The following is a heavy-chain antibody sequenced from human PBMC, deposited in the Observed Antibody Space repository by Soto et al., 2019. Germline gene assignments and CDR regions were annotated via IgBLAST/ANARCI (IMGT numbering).Heavy chain of an antibody. CDR3: ARPPGYISDWYYFDL. CDR1: GYSFIDYY. J-gene: IGHJ4*02. CDR2: VSPKSGGT. D-gene: IGHD3-9*01. Sequence: QVQLVQSGAEVKKPGASVKVSCEASGYSFIDYYIHWVRQAPGQGFAWMGRVSPKSGGTNYAQKFEGRVTMTWDTSLNTAYMERSSLKSDDTAVYYCARPPGYISDWYYFDLWGQGTRVTVSS. V-gene: IGHV1-2*02.